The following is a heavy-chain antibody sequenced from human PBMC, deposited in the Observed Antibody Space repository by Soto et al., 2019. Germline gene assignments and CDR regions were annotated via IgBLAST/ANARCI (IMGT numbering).Heavy chain of an antibody. CDR2: IKSKTDGGTT. J-gene: IGHJ5*02. CDR1: GFTFSNAW. D-gene: IGHD2-21*02. V-gene: IGHV3-15*01. Sequence: GSLRLSCAASGFTFSNAWMSWVRQAPGKGLEWVGRIKSKTDGGTTDYAAPVKGRFTISRDDSKNTLYLQMNSLKTEDTAVYSCTTETPYCGGDCYSDWFDPWGQGTLVTVSS. CDR3: TTETPYCGGDCYSDWFDP.